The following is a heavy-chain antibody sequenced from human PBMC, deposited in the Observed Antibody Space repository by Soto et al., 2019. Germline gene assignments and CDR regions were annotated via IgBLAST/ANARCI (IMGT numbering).Heavy chain of an antibody. CDR1: GFTFSSYA. CDR3: SKGGYQWEIDFDI. J-gene: IGHJ3*02. CDR2: ISGSGGST. D-gene: IGHD1-26*01. Sequence: EVQLLESGGGLVQPGGSLRLSCAASGFTFSSYAMSWVRQAPGKGLEWVSAISGSGGSTYHAHSVKGRFTISRDNSKNTLYLQVNSLRAEETAVYYLSKGGYQWEIDFDIWGQGTMVTVSS. V-gene: IGHV3-23*01.